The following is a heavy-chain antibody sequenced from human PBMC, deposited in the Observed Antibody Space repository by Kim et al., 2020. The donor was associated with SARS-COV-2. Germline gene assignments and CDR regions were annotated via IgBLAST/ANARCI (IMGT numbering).Heavy chain of an antibody. CDR2: INHSGGT. CDR1: GGSFSGYY. J-gene: IGHJ4*02. D-gene: IGHD6-13*01. Sequence: SETLSLTCAVYGGSFSGYYWSWIRQPPGKGLEWIGEINHSGGTNYNQSLKSPDTISVDTSKNQFSLKLSSVTDPDTAVYYSARSNRYTSTSDDWYQGIL. CDR3: ARSNRYTSTSDD. V-gene: IGHV4-34*01.